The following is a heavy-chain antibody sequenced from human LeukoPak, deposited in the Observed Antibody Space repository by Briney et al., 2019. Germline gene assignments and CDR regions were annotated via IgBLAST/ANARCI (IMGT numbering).Heavy chain of an antibody. CDR3: ARGRNIEMTTMSGGSDY. Sequence: ASVKVSCKASGYTFTDYCMHWVRQAPGQGLEWMGWLNPNSGDTNYAQKFQGRVSMTRDSSISTAYMDLSDLRSDDTAVYSCARGRNIEMTTMSGGSDYWGQGILVTVSS. CDR1: GYTFTDYC. V-gene: IGHV1-2*02. D-gene: IGHD5-24*01. CDR2: LNPNSGDT. J-gene: IGHJ4*02.